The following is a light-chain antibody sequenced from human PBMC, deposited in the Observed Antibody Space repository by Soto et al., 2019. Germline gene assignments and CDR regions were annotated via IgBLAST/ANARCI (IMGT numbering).Light chain of an antibody. V-gene: IGLV2-14*01. CDR1: SSDVGGYNY. CDR3: SSYTSSSTLL. CDR2: DVS. J-gene: IGLJ2*01. Sequence: QSALTQPASVSGSPGQSITISCTGTSSDVGGYNYVSWYQQHPGRAPQLMIYDVSNRPSGVSNRFSGSRSGNTAPLTVSGLQADDEADYYCSSYTSSSTLLFGGGTKVTVL.